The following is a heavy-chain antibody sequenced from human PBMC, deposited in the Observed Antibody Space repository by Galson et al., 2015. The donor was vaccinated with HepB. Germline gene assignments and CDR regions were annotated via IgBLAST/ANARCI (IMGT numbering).Heavy chain of an antibody. CDR2: ISSNGGST. V-gene: IGHV3-64D*06. D-gene: IGHD2/OR15-2a*01. CDR3: VKRPGHGSEYYNGIDV. CDR1: GFTFSTYA. J-gene: IGHJ6*02. Sequence: SLRLSCAASGFTFSTYAMHWVRQAPGKGLEYVSGISSNGGSTNYADPVKGRFTISRDNSKNTLFLQMSSLRADDTAVYYCVKRPGHGSEYYNGIDVWGQGTTVTVSS.